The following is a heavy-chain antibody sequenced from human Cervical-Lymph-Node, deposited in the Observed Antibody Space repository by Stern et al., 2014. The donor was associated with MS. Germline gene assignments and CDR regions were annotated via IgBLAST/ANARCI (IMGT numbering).Heavy chain of an antibody. V-gene: IGHV4-59*01. CDR2: ISHTGSV. CDR3: AREGEYCSGSRCYPFLDY. J-gene: IGHJ4*02. D-gene: IGHD2-15*01. CDR1: GGSLRSYY. Sequence: QLQLQESGPGLVKPSETLSLTCTVSGGSLRSYYWNWIRQAPGKGLEWLGVISHTGSVSYNPSLSSRVAMSVDTSKNQFSLTVSSVTAADTAVYYCAREGEYCSGSRCYPFLDYWGQGTLVTVSS.